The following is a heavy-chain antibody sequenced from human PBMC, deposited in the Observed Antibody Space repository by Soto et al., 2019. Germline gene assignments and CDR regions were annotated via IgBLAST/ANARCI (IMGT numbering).Heavy chain of an antibody. D-gene: IGHD1-1*01. CDR2: IFYTGST. CDR3: ARHPSASGDAFDI. Sequence: QLQLQESGPGLVKPSQTLSLTCTVSGGSISKYYWSWIRQPPGKELESIGHIFYTGSTNYNPSLKSRVTISVDTSENQVSLELRSVTAADTALYYCARHPSASGDAFDIWGRGTMVTVSS. V-gene: IGHV4-59*08. J-gene: IGHJ3*02. CDR1: GGSISKYY.